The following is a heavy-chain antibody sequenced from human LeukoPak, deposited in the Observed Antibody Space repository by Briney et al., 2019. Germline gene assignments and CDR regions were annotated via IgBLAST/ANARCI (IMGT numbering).Heavy chain of an antibody. V-gene: IGHV4-4*07. Sequence: SETLSLTCTVSGGSISSYYWSWIRQPAGKGLEWIGRIYTSGSTNYNPSLKSRVTMSVDTSKNQFSLKLSSVTAAETAVYYCASESGSPGSYYMDVWGKGTTVTVSS. CDR2: IYTSGST. CDR3: ASESGSPGSYYMDV. D-gene: IGHD6-13*01. CDR1: GGSISSYY. J-gene: IGHJ6*03.